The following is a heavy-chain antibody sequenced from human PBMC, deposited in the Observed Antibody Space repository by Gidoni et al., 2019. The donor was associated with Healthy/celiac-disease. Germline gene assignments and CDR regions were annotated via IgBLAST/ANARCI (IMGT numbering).Heavy chain of an antibody. CDR1: GFTFGDYA. J-gene: IGHJ4*02. CDR2: IRSKAYGGTT. Sequence: EVQLVESGGGLVQPGRSLSLSCTASGFTFGDYAMSWFRQAPGKGLEWVGFIRSKAYGGTTEYAASVKGRFTISRDDSKSIAYLQMNSLKTEDTAVYYCTRDLYGGLPGYWGQGTLVTVSS. V-gene: IGHV3-49*03. CDR3: TRDLYGGLPGY. D-gene: IGHD4-17*01.